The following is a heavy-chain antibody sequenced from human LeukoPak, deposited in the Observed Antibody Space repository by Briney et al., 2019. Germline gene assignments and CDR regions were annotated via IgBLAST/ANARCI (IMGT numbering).Heavy chain of an antibody. CDR2: INHSGST. V-gene: IGHV4-34*01. J-gene: IGHJ5*02. CDR3: ARENYDILTGYYTWWFDP. CDR1: GGSFSGYY. Sequence: PSETLSLTCAVYGGSFSGYYWSWLRQPPGKGLEWIGEINHSGSTYYNPSLKSRVTISVDTPKNQFSLKVNSVTAAVTAVSYCARENYDILTGYYTWWFDPWGQGTLVTVSS. D-gene: IGHD3-9*01.